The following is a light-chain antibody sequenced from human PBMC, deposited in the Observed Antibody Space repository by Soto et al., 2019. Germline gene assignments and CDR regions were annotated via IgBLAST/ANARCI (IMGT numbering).Light chain of an antibody. CDR2: EVR. V-gene: IGLV2-14*01. CDR1: TSDVGGYDY. J-gene: IGLJ1*01. Sequence: QSALTQHASVSGSPGQSITISCTGTTSDVGGYDYVSWYQQHPGKAPKLLIFEVRNRPSGVSSRFSGSRSANSASLTISGLQAEDEADYYCSSFTTSSTYVFGTGTQLTVL. CDR3: SSFTTSSTYV.